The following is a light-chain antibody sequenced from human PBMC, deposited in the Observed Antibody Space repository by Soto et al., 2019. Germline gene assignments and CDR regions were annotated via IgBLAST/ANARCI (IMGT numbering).Light chain of an antibody. V-gene: IGKV3-15*01. CDR2: SAS. CDR3: QQYNDWPLT. J-gene: IGKJ4*01. Sequence: EIVMTQSPATLSVSPGERATLSCRASQSVSSKLAWYQQKPGQAPSLLIYSASTRATGFPARFSGSGSGTDFTLTISSLQSEDFAVYYCQQYNDWPLTFGGGTKVEIK. CDR1: QSVSSK.